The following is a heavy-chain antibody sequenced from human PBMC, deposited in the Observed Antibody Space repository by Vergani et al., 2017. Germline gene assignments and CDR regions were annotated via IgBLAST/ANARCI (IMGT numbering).Heavy chain of an antibody. CDR2: IYYSGST. J-gene: IGHJ4*02. D-gene: IGHD3-22*01. V-gene: IGHV4-59*01. Sequence: QVQLQESGPGLVKPSETLSLTCTVSGGSISSYYWSWIRQPPGKGLEWVGYIYYSGSTNYNPSLKSRVTISVDTSKNQFSLKLSSVTAADTAVYYCARGGSHYYDSSGYYYPHWGQGTLVTVSS. CDR1: GGSISSYY. CDR3: ARGGSHYYDSSGYYYPH.